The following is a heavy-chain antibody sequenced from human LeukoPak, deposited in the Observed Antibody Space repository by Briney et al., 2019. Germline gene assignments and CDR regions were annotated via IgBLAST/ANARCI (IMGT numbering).Heavy chain of an antibody. CDR3: ARGAMGSYSY. CDR2: IYYSGST. CDR1: GGSISSYY. V-gene: IGHV4-59*01. J-gene: IGHJ4*02. D-gene: IGHD1-26*01. Sequence: SEPLSLTCTVSGGSISSYYWSWIRQPPGKGLEWIGYIYYSGSTNYNPSLKSRVTISLDASNDQFALKLSSVTDADTALYYCARGAMGSYSYWGRGTRVSVFS.